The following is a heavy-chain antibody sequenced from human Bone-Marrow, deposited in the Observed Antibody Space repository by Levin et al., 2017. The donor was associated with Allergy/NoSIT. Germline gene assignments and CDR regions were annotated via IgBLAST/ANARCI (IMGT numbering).Heavy chain of an antibody. J-gene: IGHJ4*01. CDR1: GYSINSAYS. Sequence: TLSLTCDVSGYSINSAYSWGWVRQPPGKGLEWIGNIYSTDDTYYSPSLKSRVTISKRPSKNQFSLKLTSVTAADTAVYYCASMTTVTKTYYFDYWGQGALVTVSS. D-gene: IGHD4-17*01. CDR2: IYSTDDT. V-gene: IGHV4-38-2*01. CDR3: ASMTTVTKTYYFDY.